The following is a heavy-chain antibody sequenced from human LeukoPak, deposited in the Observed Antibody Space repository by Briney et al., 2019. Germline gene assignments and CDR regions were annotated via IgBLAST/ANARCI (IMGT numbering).Heavy chain of an antibody. CDR1: GFTFSSYA. V-gene: IGHV3-23*01. CDR2: VGGGGVT. Sequence: GGSLRLSCAASGFTFSSYAMSWVRQAPGGGLEWVSTVGGGGVTNYADSVKGRFTISRDNSMNTLSLQMNVLRAEDTAVYYCARDPGGTFDYWGQGALVTVSS. CDR3: ARDPGGTFDY. D-gene: IGHD2-8*02. J-gene: IGHJ4*02.